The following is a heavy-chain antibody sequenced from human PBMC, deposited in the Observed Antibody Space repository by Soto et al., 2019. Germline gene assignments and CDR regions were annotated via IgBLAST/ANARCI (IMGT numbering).Heavy chain of an antibody. J-gene: IGHJ4*02. CDR3: GGAVGGGFDY. CDR2: VYIGGNT. D-gene: IGHD3-16*01. CDR1: GFTVSSNY. V-gene: IGHV3-66*01. Sequence: EVQLVESGGGLVQPGGSLRLSCAASGFTVSSNYMSWVRQAPGKGLEWVSVVYIGGNTYYAESVEDRFTISRDNFQNMLYLQVKSLGAEDPAVYFLGGAVGGGFDYWGQGTLVTVSS.